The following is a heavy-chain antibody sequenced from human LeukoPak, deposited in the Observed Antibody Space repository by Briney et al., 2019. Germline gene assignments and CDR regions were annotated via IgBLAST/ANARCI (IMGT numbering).Heavy chain of an antibody. V-gene: IGHV1-46*01. CDR2: INPSGGST. D-gene: IGHD2-2*02. J-gene: IGHJ4*02. CDR3: ARDRLLFCSSTSCYREHFDY. Sequence: ASVRVSCKASGYTFASYDINWVRQAPGQGLEWMGIINPSGGSTTYAQKFQGRVTMSRDMSTSTVYMELSSLRSEDTAVYYCARDRLLFCSSTSCYREHFDYWGQGTLVTVSS. CDR1: GYTFASYD.